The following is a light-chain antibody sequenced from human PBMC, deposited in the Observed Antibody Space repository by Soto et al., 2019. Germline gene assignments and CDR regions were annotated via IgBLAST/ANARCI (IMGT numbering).Light chain of an antibody. Sequence: DIQLTQSPSFLSASVGDRVTITCRASQGIGSYLAWYQQILGKAPKLLIYAASTLQSGVPPRFSGSGSGTEFTLTISSLQPEDSATYYCHHLSTYPRTFGQGTKVEFK. J-gene: IGKJ1*01. V-gene: IGKV1-9*01. CDR2: AAS. CDR3: HHLSTYPRT. CDR1: QGIGSY.